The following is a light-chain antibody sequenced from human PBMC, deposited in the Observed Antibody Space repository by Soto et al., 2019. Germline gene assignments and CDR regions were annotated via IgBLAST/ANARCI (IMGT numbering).Light chain of an antibody. V-gene: IGLV1-44*01. CDR3: AAWDASLNGYV. CDR1: SSNIGSNT. Sequence: QSALTQPPSASGTPGQRVTISCSGSSSNIGSNTVNWYQQLPGTAPKLLIYSNNQRPSGVPDRFSGSKSGTSASLAISGLHSPDDPDYPCAAWDASLNGYVFGTGTKVTVL. CDR2: SNN. J-gene: IGLJ1*01.